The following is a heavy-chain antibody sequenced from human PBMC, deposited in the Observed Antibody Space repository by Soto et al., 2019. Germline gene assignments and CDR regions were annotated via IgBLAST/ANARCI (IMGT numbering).Heavy chain of an antibody. V-gene: IGHV4-59*08. Sequence: SETLSLTCTVSGASFIPNYWSWILQPPWKGLEWVGYIYYDGTARHNPSLKSRVTISLETSRSQFSLRLGSVAAADTAVYYCARLGKYYQCLDPWGPGTLVTVPS. D-gene: IGHD2-2*01. CDR1: GASFIPNY. CDR3: ARLGKYYQCLDP. CDR2: IYYDGTA. J-gene: IGHJ5*02.